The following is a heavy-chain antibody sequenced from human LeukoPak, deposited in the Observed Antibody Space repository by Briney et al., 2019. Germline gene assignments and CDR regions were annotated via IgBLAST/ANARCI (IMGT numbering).Heavy chain of an antibody. CDR2: IYYSGGT. CDR1: GGSISGYY. V-gene: IGHV4-59*08. CDR3: ASRAIAVTGLDY. D-gene: IGHD6-19*01. J-gene: IGHJ4*02. Sequence: SETLSLTCTVSGGSISGYYWSWIRQPPGKGLERIGYIYYSGGTNYNPSLKSRVTISVDTSKNQFSLKLTSVTAADTAVYYCASRAIAVTGLDYWGQGTLVTVSS.